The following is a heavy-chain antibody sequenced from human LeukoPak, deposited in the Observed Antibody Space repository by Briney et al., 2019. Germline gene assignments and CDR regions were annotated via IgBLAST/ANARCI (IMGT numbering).Heavy chain of an antibody. CDR1: GFTFSSYS. J-gene: IGHJ4*02. V-gene: IGHV3-48*01. CDR3: AREGGWLQSYYFDH. Sequence: GGSLRLSCAASGFTFSSYSMNWDRQAPGKGLEWVSYISSSSSTIYYADSVKGRFTISRDNAKNSLYLQMNSLRAEDTAVYYCAREGGWLQSYYFDHWGQGTLVTVSS. CDR2: ISSSSSTI. D-gene: IGHD5-24*01.